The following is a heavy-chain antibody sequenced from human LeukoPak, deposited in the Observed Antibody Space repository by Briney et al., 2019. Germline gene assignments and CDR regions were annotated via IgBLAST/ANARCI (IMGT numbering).Heavy chain of an antibody. J-gene: IGHJ3*02. CDR1: GFTFSSHA. Sequence: GGSLRLSCAASGFTFSSHAMHWVRQAPGKGLEYVSAIRSDGSETWYRNSVKGRFTISRDNSKKMLYLQMGSLRVEDMAVYYCARASIAAAGPHDVYDIRGRGTMVTVSS. CDR3: ARASIAAAGPHDVYDI. V-gene: IGHV3-64*01. D-gene: IGHD6-13*01. CDR2: IRSDGSET.